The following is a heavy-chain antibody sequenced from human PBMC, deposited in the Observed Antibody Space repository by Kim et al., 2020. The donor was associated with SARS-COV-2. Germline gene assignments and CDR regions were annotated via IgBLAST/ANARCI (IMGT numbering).Heavy chain of an antibody. D-gene: IGHD2-2*01. CDR1: GGTFSSYA. J-gene: IGHJ6*02. CDR2: IIPIFGTA. CDR3: ARGIVVVPAALYYYYGMDV. V-gene: IGHV1-69*13. Sequence: SVKVSCKASGGTFSSYAISWVRQAPGQGLEWMGGIIPIFGTANYAQKFQGRVTITADESTSTAYMELSSLRSEDTAVYYCARGIVVVPAALYYYYGMDVWGQGTTVTVSS.